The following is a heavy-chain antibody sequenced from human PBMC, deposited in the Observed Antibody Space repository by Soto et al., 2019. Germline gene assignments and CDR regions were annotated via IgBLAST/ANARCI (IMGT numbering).Heavy chain of an antibody. CDR2: IYHSGST. CDR3: ARDPLAAVNDY. CDR1: GGSISISNW. D-gene: IGHD6-13*01. Sequence: SETLCITCVFSGGSISISNWWRRFRQPPGKGLEWIGEIYHSGSTNYNPSLNSRVTISVDKSKNQFSLKLSSVTAADTALYYCARDPLAAVNDYWGQGTLVTVSS. J-gene: IGHJ4*02. V-gene: IGHV4-4*02.